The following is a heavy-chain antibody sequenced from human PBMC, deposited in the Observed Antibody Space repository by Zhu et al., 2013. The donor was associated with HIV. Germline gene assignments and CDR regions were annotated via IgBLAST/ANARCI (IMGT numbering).Heavy chain of an antibody. V-gene: IGHV4-59*12. D-gene: IGHD2-8*01. CDR2: IYYSGST. J-gene: IGHJ4*02. CDR1: GGSISSYY. CDR3: ARSPTLYPRSDD. Sequence: QVQLQESGPGLVKPSETLSLTCTVSGGSISSYYWSWIRQPPGKGLEWIGYIYYSGSTNYNPSLKSRVTISVDTSKNQFSLKLSSVTAADTAVYYCARSPTLYPRSDDWGQGTLVTVSS.